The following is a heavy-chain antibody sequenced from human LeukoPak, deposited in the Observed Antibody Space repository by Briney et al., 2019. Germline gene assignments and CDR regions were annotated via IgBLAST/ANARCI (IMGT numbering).Heavy chain of an antibody. D-gene: IGHD5-12*01. Sequence: GGSLRLSCAASGFTFSHYWMTWVRQAPGKGLEWVAQINQDGSEEYYMDSVKARFTISRDNAKNSVFLQMNSLRAEDTAVYYCVRDGGVSGYDLLDFWGQGTLVTVSS. CDR3: VRDGGVSGYDLLDF. J-gene: IGHJ4*02. V-gene: IGHV3-7*01. CDR2: INQDGSEE. CDR1: GFTFSHYW.